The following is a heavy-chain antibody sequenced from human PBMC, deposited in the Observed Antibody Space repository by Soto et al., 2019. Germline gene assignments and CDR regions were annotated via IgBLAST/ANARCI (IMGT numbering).Heavy chain of an antibody. J-gene: IGHJ3*01. CDR2: ISASGDTT. CDR3: AKDGGTYYDVPFAFDV. D-gene: IGHD3-10*02. V-gene: IGHV3-23*01. CDR1: GFIFRTHA. Sequence: DVHLLESGGGLVQPGGSLRLSCAASGFIFRTHAMSWVRQTPGKGLEWVSVISASGDTTYYADSVKGRFTISRDNSESTVSLHMNCLGAEDTALYYCAKDGGTYYDVPFAFDVWGQATVVTVSS.